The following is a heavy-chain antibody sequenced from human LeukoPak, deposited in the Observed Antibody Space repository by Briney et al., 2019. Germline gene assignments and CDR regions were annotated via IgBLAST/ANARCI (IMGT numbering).Heavy chain of an antibody. CDR2: IYYSGTT. J-gene: IGHJ3*02. CDR3: ARDRDTFYQAAFDI. D-gene: IGHD2/OR15-2a*01. Sequence: SETLSLTCAVSGGSISDYYWSWIRQPPGKGLEWIGYIYYSGTTNYNPSLKSRVTISIDTSKKQFSLKLSSVTAADTAVYHCARDRDTFYQAAFDIWGQGTMVTVSS. V-gene: IGHV4-59*01. CDR1: GGSISDYY.